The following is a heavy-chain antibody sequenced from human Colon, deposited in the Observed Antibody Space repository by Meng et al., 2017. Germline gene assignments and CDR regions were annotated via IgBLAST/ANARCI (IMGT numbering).Heavy chain of an antibody. Sequence: QRVGSGGGLSQARGSLRLSFVVSGFTIKNNYIHWVRQVPVKVLEWVSILYSGSITYYADSVKGRFTITRDDSTNTVHLQMNSLRVDDTALYYCATENFAAWGQGTLVTVSS. D-gene: IGHD1-7*01. J-gene: IGHJ5*02. CDR2: LYSGSIT. V-gene: IGHV3-66*03. CDR3: ATENFAA. CDR1: GFTIKNNY.